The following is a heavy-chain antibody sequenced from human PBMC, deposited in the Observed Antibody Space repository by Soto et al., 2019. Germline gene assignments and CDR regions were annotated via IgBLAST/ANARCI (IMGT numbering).Heavy chain of an antibody. V-gene: IGHV4-39*01. CDR3: ARRCAGIVLMVYAPPDAFDI. Sequence: SETLSLTCTVSGGSIGSSSYYWGWIRQPPGKGLEWIGSIYYSGSTYYNPSLQSRVTISVDTSKNQFSLKLSSVTAGDTAVYYCARRCAGIVLMVYAPPDAFDIWGQGTMVTVSS. CDR2: IYYSGST. J-gene: IGHJ3*02. D-gene: IGHD2-8*01. CDR1: GGSIGSSSYY.